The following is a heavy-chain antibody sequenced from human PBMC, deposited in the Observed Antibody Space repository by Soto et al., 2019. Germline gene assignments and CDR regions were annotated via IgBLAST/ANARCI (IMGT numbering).Heavy chain of an antibody. CDR1: GGSVRTGSYY. V-gene: IGHV4-61*01. Sequence: SETLSLTCSVSGGSVRTGSYYWSWIRQPPGKGLEWIGFIPNNGSPDYNPSLKSRVVVSIDRSKNQFSLKVNSVTAADTAVYFCARIGWGGDSWGQGTLVTVSS. J-gene: IGHJ4*02. CDR2: IPNNGSP. D-gene: IGHD7-27*01. CDR3: ARIGWGGDS.